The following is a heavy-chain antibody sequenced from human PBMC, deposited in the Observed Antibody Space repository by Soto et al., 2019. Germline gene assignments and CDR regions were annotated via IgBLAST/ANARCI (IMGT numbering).Heavy chain of an antibody. CDR1: GGSISSGGYY. CDR2: IYYSGST. D-gene: IGHD3-10*01. V-gene: IGHV4-31*03. Sequence: SETLSLTCTVSGGSISSGGYYWSWIRQHPGKGLEWIGYIYYSGSTSYNPSLKSRVTISIDTSKNQFSLKLSSMSAADTAVYYCARDGGYGSGSYRFDYWGQGNLVTVSS. J-gene: IGHJ4*02. CDR3: ARDGGYGSGSYRFDY.